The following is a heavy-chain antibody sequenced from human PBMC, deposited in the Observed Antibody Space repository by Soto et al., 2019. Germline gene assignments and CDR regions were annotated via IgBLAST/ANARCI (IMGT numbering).Heavy chain of an antibody. CDR2: INAGNGNT. J-gene: IGHJ4*02. CDR3: ARDAAAGLNDY. V-gene: IGHV1-3*01. D-gene: IGHD6-13*01. Sequence: EASVKVSCKASRYTFTSYAMHWVRQAPGQRLEWMGWINAGNGNTKYVQKFQGRVTMTTDTSTSTAYMELRSLRSDDTAVYYCARDAAAGLNDYWGQGTLVTVSS. CDR1: RYTFTSYA.